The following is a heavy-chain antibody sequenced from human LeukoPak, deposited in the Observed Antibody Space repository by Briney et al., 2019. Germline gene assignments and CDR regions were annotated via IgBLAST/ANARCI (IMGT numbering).Heavy chain of an antibody. CDR2: IYSAGTT. CDR3: ARDHNSGNYPNYYFDF. J-gene: IGHJ4*02. D-gene: IGHD1-26*01. Sequence: GGALRLSFSASWFTVSNNYMSWGRQAPGEGLEGGSVIYSAGTTYYADSVKGRFTISRDNSKNTLYLQMNSLRAEDTAVYFCARDHNSGNYPNYYFDFWGQGTLVTVSS. CDR1: WFTVSNNY. V-gene: IGHV3-53*05.